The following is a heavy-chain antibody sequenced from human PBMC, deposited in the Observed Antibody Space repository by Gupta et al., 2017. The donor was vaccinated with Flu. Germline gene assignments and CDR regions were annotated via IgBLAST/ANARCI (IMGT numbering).Heavy chain of an antibody. CDR2: IHPGDSDA. J-gene: IGHJ5*02. CDR3: AKRRYTHLSLKNWSDP. D-gene: IGHD1-1*01. V-gene: IGHV5-51*03. CDR1: GYSLTNYW. Sequence: EVQLVQSGAEVNKPGDSLKISCEASGYSLTNYWIGWVRQMTGKGLEWMGIIHPGDSDALYSPSFQGQVTISADSSINTVYLQWRSLKASDTAIYYCAKRRYTHLSLKNWSDPWGQGTLVTVTS.